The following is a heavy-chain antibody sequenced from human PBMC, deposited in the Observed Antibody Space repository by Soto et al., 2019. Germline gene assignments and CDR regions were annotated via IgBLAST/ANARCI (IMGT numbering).Heavy chain of an antibody. Sequence: QVQLVQSGAEVKKPGSSVKVSCKASGGTFSSYAISWVRQAPGQGLEWMGGIIPIFGTANYAQKLQGRVTITADESTSTDYMELSSLRSEDTAVYYCARERGQQLVHPHFDYWGQGTLVTVSS. J-gene: IGHJ4*02. V-gene: IGHV1-69*01. CDR3: ARERGQQLVHPHFDY. CDR1: GGTFSSYA. D-gene: IGHD6-13*01. CDR2: IIPIFGTA.